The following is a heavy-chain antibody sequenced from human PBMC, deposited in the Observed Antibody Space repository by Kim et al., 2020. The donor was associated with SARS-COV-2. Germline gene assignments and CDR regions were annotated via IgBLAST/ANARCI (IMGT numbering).Heavy chain of an antibody. CDR2: ISSTGAT. CDR3: ARGLRFDVLSKYSKLVGCGI. CDR1: GGSLNSGDFY. Sequence: SETLSLTCTVSGGSLNSGDFYWSWIRQSAGKGLEWTGYISSTGATYFNPSLKSRIGMSVNTSKNQFSLRLSSVTAADAAIYYCARGLRFDVLSKYSKLVGCGIGGQEPVVTVPS. D-gene: IGHD3-9*01. J-gene: IGHJ3*01. V-gene: IGHV4-30-4*01.